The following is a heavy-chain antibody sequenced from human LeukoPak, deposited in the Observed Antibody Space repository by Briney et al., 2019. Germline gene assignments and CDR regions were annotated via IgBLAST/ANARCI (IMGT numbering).Heavy chain of an antibody. Sequence: SGGSLRLSCAASGFTFSNCAMSWVRQAPGKELEWVSTIGGSGGSTYYADSVKSRLTISRDNSKNTLYLQMNSLRAEDTAIYYCVSTVTTSYGMDVWGQGTTVTVSS. CDR1: GFTFSNCA. J-gene: IGHJ6*02. D-gene: IGHD4-11*01. CDR3: VSTVTTSYGMDV. CDR2: IGGSGGST. V-gene: IGHV3-23*01.